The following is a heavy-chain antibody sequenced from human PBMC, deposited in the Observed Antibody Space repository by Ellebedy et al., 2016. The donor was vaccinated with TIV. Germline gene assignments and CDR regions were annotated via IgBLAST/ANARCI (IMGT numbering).Heavy chain of an antibody. CDR2: ISGSGGST. J-gene: IGHJ5*02. D-gene: IGHD3-10*01. CDR1: GFTFSSYA. CDR3: ARVAYYYGSGSYYNVAGGRNNWFDP. Sequence: GESLKISXAASGFTFSSYAMSWVRQAPGKGLEWVSAISGSGGSTYYADSVKGRFTISRDNSKNTLYLQMNSLRAEDTAVYYCARVAYYYGSGSYYNVAGGRNNWFDPWGQGTLVTVSS. V-gene: IGHV3-23*01.